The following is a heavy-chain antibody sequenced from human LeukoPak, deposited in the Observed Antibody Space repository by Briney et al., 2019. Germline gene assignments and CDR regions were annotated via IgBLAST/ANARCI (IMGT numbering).Heavy chain of an antibody. CDR2: IYYSGST. J-gene: IGHJ3*02. Sequence: PSETLSLTCTVSGYSISSGNYWGWIRQPPGKGLEWIGSIYYSGSTYYNPSLKSRVTISVDTSKNQFSLKLSSVTAADTAVYYCARGGIHYYDSSDHAFDIWGQGTMVTVSS. V-gene: IGHV4-38-2*02. CDR3: ARGGIHYYDSSDHAFDI. D-gene: IGHD3-22*01. CDR1: GYSISSGNY.